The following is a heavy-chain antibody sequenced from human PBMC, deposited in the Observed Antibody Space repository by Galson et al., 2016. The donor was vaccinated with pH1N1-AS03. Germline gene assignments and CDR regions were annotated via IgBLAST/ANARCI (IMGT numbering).Heavy chain of an antibody. D-gene: IGHD2-21*01. CDR2: IYYTGDI. V-gene: IGHV4-59*08. CDR3: GRHLRNSYSMDV. CDR1: GGSINSYY. Sequence: TLSLTCAVSGGSINSYYWTWIRQPPGKGLEWIGQIYYTGDIIYTPSLRSRVTISVDTSKNQLSLSLSSVTAADTAVYYCGRHLRNSYSMDVWGQGTTVTVSS. J-gene: IGHJ6*02.